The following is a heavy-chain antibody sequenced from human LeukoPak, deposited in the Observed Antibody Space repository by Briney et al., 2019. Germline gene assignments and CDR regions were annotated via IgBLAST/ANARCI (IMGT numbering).Heavy chain of an antibody. J-gene: IGHJ4*02. CDR1: GGSFSGYY. V-gene: IGHV4-34*01. CDR3: ARGYYDSSGYYGDY. Sequence: SETLSLTCAVSGGSFSGYYWSWIRQPPGKGLEWIGEINHSGSTNYNPSLKSRVTISVDTSKNQFSLKLSSVTAADTAVYYCARGYYDSSGYYGDYWGQGTLVTVSS. D-gene: IGHD3-22*01. CDR2: INHSGST.